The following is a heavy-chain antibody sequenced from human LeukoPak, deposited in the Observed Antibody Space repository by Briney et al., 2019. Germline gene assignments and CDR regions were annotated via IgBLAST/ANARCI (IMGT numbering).Heavy chain of an antibody. CDR2: IIPIFGTA. J-gene: IGHJ4*02. Sequence: SVKVSFKASGGTFSSYAISWVRQAPGQGLEWMGGIIPIFGTANYAQKFQGRVTITADESTSTAYMELSSLRSEDTAVYYCARDHSSSWSDEYYFDYWGQGTLVTVSS. D-gene: IGHD6-13*01. CDR1: GGTFSSYA. V-gene: IGHV1-69*13. CDR3: ARDHSSSWSDEYYFDY.